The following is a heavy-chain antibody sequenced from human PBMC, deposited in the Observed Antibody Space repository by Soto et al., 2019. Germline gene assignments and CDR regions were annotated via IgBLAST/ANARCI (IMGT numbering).Heavy chain of an antibody. V-gene: IGHV4-34*01. CDR3: SRLMYSSSWYYFDY. D-gene: IGHD6-13*01. CDR2: INHSGST. Sequence: SETLSVTGAVYGRSFSGYYWSWIRQPPGKGLEWIGEINHSGSTNYNPSLKGRVTISVDTSKNQFSLKLSSVTAADTAVYYCSRLMYSSSWYYFDYWGQGTLVTVS. J-gene: IGHJ4*02. CDR1: GRSFSGYY.